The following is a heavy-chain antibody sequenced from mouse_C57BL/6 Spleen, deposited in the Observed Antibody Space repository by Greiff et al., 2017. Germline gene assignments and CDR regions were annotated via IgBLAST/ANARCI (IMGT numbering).Heavy chain of an antibody. CDR1: GYTFTSYW. D-gene: IGHD1-1*01. CDR3: ARSNYYGSSYVETWCAY. J-gene: IGHJ3*01. Sequence: VQLQQPGAELVRPGSSVKLSCKASGYTFTSYWMHWVKQRPIQGLEWIGNIDPSDSETHYNQKFKDKATLTVDKSSSTAYMQLSSLTSEDSAVYYCARSNYYGSSYVETWCAYWGQGTLVHGSA. V-gene: IGHV1-52*01. CDR2: IDPSDSET.